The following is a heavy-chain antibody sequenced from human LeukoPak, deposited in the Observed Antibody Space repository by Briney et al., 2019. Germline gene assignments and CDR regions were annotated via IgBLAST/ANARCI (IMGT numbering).Heavy chain of an antibody. CDR2: IRSKVYGGTS. Sequence: GGSLRLSCTASGFTFGDYAMSWVRQAPGKGLEWVGFIRSKVYGGTSEYAASVKGRFTISRDDSKSIAYLQMNSLKTEDTAVYYCTRDRLLNVDTAIEAFDCWGQGSLVSVCS. D-gene: IGHD5-18*01. J-gene: IGHJ4*02. CDR3: TRDRLLNVDTAIEAFDC. V-gene: IGHV3-49*04. CDR1: GFTFGDYA.